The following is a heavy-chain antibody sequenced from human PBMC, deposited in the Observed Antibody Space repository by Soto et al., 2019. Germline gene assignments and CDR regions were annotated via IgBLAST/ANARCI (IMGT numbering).Heavy chain of an antibody. CDR3: AKKVNSGPGSQYFDY. CDR2: FRTSGDGDTT. V-gene: IGHV3-23*01. J-gene: IGHJ4*02. Sequence: GGSLRLSCAASGFTFSSYSMIWVRQAPGKGLEWVSGFRTSGDGDTTYYADSVKGRFTISRDNSKNMLFLQMNSLRAEDTAIYYCAKKVNSGPGSQYFDYWGQGTLVTVS. CDR1: GFTFSSYS. D-gene: IGHD3-10*01.